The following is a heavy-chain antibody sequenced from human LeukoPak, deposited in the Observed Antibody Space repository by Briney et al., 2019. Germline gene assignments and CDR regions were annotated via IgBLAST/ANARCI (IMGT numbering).Heavy chain of an antibody. J-gene: IGHJ3*02. D-gene: IGHD1-26*01. Sequence: SVKVSCKASGGTFSSYAFAWVRQAPGQGLEWMGRIIPILNIANYAQNLQGRVSVTADKSTSTAYMEMNNLRSEDTAVYYCDQWGDHGFDIWGQGTMVTVSS. CDR1: GGTFSSYA. V-gene: IGHV1-69*04. CDR3: DQWGDHGFDI. CDR2: IIPILNIA.